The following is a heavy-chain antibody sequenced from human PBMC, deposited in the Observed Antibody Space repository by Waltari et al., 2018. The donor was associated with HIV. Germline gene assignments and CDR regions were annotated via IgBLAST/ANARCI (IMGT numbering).Heavy chain of an antibody. Sequence: EVQLVESGGGLVQPGRSLRLSCAASGFIFDDYVMHWVRQAPGTGLEGGSSLSYNSGAKGYADSGKGRFTISRDNANNYLYLQRNSLRPEDTAVYHCAKARAQQRLLEYFYYSGMDVWGQGTTVTVSS. CDR2: LSYNSGAK. CDR1: GFIFDDYV. J-gene: IGHJ6*02. V-gene: IGHV3-9*01. D-gene: IGHD6-25*01. CDR3: AKARAQQRLLEYFYYSGMDV.